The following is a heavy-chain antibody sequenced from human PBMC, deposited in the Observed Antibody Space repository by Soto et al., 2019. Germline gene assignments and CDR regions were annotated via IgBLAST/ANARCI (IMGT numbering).Heavy chain of an antibody. J-gene: IGHJ4*02. D-gene: IGHD2-15*01. Sequence: EVPLLESGGGLVQPGGSLRLSCAASGFTFSSYAMSWVRQAPGKGLEWVSAISGSGGSTYYADSVKGRFTISRDNSKNTLYLQMNSLRAEDTAVYYCAKQAVGYCSGGSCYPVHFDYWGQGTLVTVSS. CDR1: GFTFSSYA. CDR2: ISGSGGST. CDR3: AKQAVGYCSGGSCYPVHFDY. V-gene: IGHV3-23*01.